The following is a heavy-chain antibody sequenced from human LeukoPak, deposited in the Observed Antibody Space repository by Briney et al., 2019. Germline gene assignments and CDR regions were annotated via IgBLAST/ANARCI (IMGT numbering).Heavy chain of an antibody. V-gene: IGHV3-9*01. J-gene: IGHJ4*02. CDR3: AKDIDAFGGVIVNSCFDY. Sequence: GGSLRLSCAASGFTFDDYAMHWVRHAPGKGLEWVSGISWNSGSIGYADSVKGRFTISRDNAKNSLYLQMNSLRAEDTALYYCAKDIDAFGGVIVNSCFDYWGQGTLVTVSS. CDR1: GFTFDDYA. CDR2: ISWNSGSI. D-gene: IGHD3-16*02.